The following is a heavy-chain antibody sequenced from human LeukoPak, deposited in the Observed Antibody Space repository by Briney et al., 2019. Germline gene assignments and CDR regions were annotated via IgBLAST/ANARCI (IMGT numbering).Heavy chain of an antibody. V-gene: IGHV4-39*01. Sequence: SETLSLTCTVSGDSISSSSFYWGWIRQPPGKGLEWIGSIYYSGSTYYDPSLKSRVTISVDTSKNQFSLKLSSVTAADTAVYYCARLRGYTSSARGYVVYWGQGTLVTVSS. CDR1: GDSISSSSFY. CDR2: IYYSGST. D-gene: IGHD6-13*01. J-gene: IGHJ4*02. CDR3: ARLRGYTSSARGYVVY.